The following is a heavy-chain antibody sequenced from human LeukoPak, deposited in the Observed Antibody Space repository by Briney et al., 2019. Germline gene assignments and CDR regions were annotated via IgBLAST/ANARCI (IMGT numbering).Heavy chain of an antibody. CDR3: ARDRDFWSGYYCDY. D-gene: IGHD3-3*01. V-gene: IGHV3-30-3*01. CDR1: GFTFSSYA. CDR2: ISYDGSNK. J-gene: IGHJ4*02. Sequence: GRSLRLSCAASGFTFSSYAMHWVRQAPGKGLEWVAVISYDGSNKYYADSVKGRFTISRDNAKNSLYLQMNSLRAEDTAVYYCARDRDFWSGYYCDYWGQGTLVTVSS.